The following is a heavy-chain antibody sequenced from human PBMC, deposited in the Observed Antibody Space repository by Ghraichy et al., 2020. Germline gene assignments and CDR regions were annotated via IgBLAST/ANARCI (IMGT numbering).Heavy chain of an antibody. J-gene: IGHJ4*02. Sequence: SETLSLTCTVSGGSISSSSYYWGWIRQPPGKGLEWIGSIYYSGSTYYNPSLKSRVTISVDTSKNQFSLKLSSVTAADTAVYYCARGTYYYDSSGYNYFDYWGQGTLVTVSS. D-gene: IGHD3-22*01. CDR1: GGSISSSSYY. CDR3: ARGTYYYDSSGYNYFDY. CDR2: IYYSGST. V-gene: IGHV4-39*01.